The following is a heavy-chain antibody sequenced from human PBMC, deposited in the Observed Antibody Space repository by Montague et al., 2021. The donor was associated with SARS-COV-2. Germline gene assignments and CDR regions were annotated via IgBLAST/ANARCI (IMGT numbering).Heavy chain of an antibody. CDR1: GGTFNSYA. Sequence: SVKVSCKASGGTFNSYAISWVRQAPGQGLEWMGGIIPIFGTANYSQQXQGRVTITADESTSTAYMELSSLRSEDTAVYYCARCDEKKMVGDQMGQYYYYYYGMDVWGQGTTVTVSS. D-gene: IGHD1-26*01. CDR2: IIPIFGTA. V-gene: IGHV1-69*13. CDR3: ARCDEKKMVGDQMGQYYYYYYGMDV. J-gene: IGHJ6*02.